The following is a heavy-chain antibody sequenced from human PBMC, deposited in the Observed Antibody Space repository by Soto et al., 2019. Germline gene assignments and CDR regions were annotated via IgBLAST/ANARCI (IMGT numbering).Heavy chain of an antibody. V-gene: IGHV3-48*01. CDR1: GYSFDAYI. CDR3: ATWYATHSSGLDV. CDR2: INPRGLTK. D-gene: IGHD2-2*01. Sequence: VQLVESGGALVQPGGSLRLSCAASGYSFDAYIMNWVRQAPGKGLEWVSSINPRGLTKFYADSVRGRFTISRDDASSSLFLKKNTLWAEDAAGYYCATWYATHSSGLDVGGQGTPVT. J-gene: IGHJ6*02.